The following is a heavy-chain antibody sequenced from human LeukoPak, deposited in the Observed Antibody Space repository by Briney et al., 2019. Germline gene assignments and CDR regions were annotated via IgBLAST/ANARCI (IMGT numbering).Heavy chain of an antibody. D-gene: IGHD3-22*01. CDR1: GVSISSSNSY. CDR2: IYYSGNT. CDR3: ARHDSSGYSPFWYFDR. V-gene: IGHV4-39*01. J-gene: IGHJ2*01. Sequence: PSETLSLTCTVSGVSISSSNSYWGWICQPPGKGLEWIGSIYYSGNTYYNASLKSQVSISIDTSKNQFSLKLTSVTAADTAVYYCARHDSSGYSPFWYFDRWGRGTLVTVSS.